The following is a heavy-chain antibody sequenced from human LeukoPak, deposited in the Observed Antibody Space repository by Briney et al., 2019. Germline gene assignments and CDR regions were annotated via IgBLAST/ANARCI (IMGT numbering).Heavy chain of an antibody. J-gene: IGHJ4*02. CDR2: IGTASDT. V-gene: IGHV3-13*01. CDR1: GFTFSSFD. CDR3: AKEDLGVVRGANDY. Sequence: PGGSLRLSCAVSGFTFSSFDMHWVRQPTGQGLEWVSTIGTASDTYYPGSVEGRFTLSRDNAKNSLYLQMNSLTAEDTAVYYCAKEDLGVVRGANDYWGQGTQVTVSS. D-gene: IGHD3-10*02.